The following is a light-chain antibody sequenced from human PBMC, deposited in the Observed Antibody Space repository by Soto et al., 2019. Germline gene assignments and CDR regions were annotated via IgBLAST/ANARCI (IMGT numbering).Light chain of an antibody. CDR1: QTIRTR. V-gene: IGKV1-5*01. J-gene: IGKJ1*01. CDR2: AAS. Sequence: DIQMTQSPSPLSASVGDRVTITCRASQTIRTRLAWYQQKPGKAPKLLIYAASTLESGVPSRFSGSGSGTEFTLTISSLQPDDFATYYCQQYDTYWTFGQGTKVDIK. CDR3: QQYDTYWT.